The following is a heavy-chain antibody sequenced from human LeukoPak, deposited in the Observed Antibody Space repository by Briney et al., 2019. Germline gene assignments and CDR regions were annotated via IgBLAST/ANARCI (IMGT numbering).Heavy chain of an antibody. CDR3: CRYYYDSSGYPHHDAFDI. CDR2: ISGSGGST. CDR1: GFTFSSYA. Sequence: AGGSLRLSCAASGFTFSSYAMSWVRQAPGKGLEWVSDISGSGGSTYYADSVKGRFTISRDNSKNTLYLQMNSLRAEDTAVYYCCRYYYDSSGYPHHDAFDIWGQGTMVTVSS. J-gene: IGHJ3*02. V-gene: IGHV3-23*01. D-gene: IGHD3-22*01.